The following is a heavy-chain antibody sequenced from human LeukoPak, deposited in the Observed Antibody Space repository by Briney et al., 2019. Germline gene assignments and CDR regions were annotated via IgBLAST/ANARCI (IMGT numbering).Heavy chain of an antibody. J-gene: IGHJ4*02. CDR3: ARATSNEHDYLYFDS. V-gene: IGHV4-61*02. CDR2: IYTNGRT. D-gene: IGHD5-12*01. CDR1: SASINSGDFY. Sequence: TSETLSLTCTVSSASINSGDFYWSWIRQPAGKGLEWIGRIYTNGRTIYNPSLKSRLTISLDTSRNQFSLKLTSVTAADTAVYYCARATSNEHDYLYFDSWDEGVLVTVSS.